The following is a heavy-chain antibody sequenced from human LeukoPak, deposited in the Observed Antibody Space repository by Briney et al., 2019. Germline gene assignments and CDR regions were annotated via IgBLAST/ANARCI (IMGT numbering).Heavy chain of an antibody. CDR1: GFTFSNSD. CDR3: AKRKIQLWLHSTRSYFDY. J-gene: IGHJ4*02. D-gene: IGHD5-18*01. V-gene: IGHV3-35*01. CDR2: VSWNGSRT. Sequence: GGSLRLSCAASGFTFSNSDMNWVHQAPGKRLEWVSGVSWNGSRTHYADSVKGRFTISRDNSKNTLYLQMNSLGAEDTAVYYCAKRKIQLWLHSTRSYFDYWGQGTLVTASS.